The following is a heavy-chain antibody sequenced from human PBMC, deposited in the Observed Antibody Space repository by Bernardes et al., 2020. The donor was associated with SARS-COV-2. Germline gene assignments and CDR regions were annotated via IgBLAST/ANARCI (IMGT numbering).Heavy chain of an antibody. Sequence: GGSLRLSCIGSGFTLGPYEMNWVRQAPGKGLEWISYISSGASTIRYADSVEGRFTISRDDAKNSLYLQMNSLRAEDTAVYYCASYQHHITGQDFWGQGTLVTVSS. CDR3: ASYQHHITGQDF. CDR2: ISSGASTI. D-gene: IGHD3-10*01. CDR1: GFTLGPYE. J-gene: IGHJ4*02. V-gene: IGHV3-48*03.